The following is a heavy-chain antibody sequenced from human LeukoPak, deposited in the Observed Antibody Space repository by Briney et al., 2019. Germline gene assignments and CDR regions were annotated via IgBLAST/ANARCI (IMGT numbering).Heavy chain of an antibody. J-gene: IGHJ4*02. CDR1: GYTFTTYD. Sequence: ASVKVSCRASGYTFTTYDINWVRQATGQGLEWMGWMNPNSGNTGYAQKFQGRVTMTRNTSMSTAYMELNSLRSEDTAVYYCARANYYGSGKKDLDYWGQGTLVTVSS. CDR2: MNPNSGNT. D-gene: IGHD3-10*01. V-gene: IGHV1-8*01. CDR3: ARANYYGSGKKDLDY.